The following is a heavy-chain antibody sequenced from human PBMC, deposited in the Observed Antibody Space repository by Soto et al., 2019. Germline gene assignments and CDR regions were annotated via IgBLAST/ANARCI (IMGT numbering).Heavy chain of an antibody. CDR2: IYHSGST. CDR1: GGAITNYS. Sequence: SETLSLTCIVSGGAITNYSWIWIRQPPGKGLEWIGYIYHSGSTYYNPSLKSRVTISLDRSKNQFSLKLNSVTAADTAVYYCAKRHGYTYGYVDSWGLGTLVTVSS. V-gene: IGHV4-30-2*01. D-gene: IGHD5-18*01. CDR3: AKRHGYTYGYVDS. J-gene: IGHJ4*02.